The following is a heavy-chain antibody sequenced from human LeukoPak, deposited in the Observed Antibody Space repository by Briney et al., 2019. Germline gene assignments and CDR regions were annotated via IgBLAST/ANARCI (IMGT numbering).Heavy chain of an antibody. Sequence: PGGSLRLSCSASGFTFSTYVMHWVRQAPGKGLQYVSGISGDGSSSYYADSVKGRFTISRDNSKNTLYVQMTSLGTEDTAVYYCVYQVQGVVRWGQGTLVTVSS. CDR2: ISGDGSSS. CDR1: GFTFSTYV. CDR3: VYQVQGVVR. J-gene: IGHJ1*01. D-gene: IGHD2-2*01. V-gene: IGHV3-64*05.